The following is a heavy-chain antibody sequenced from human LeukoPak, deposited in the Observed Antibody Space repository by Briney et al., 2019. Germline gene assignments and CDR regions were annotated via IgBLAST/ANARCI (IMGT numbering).Heavy chain of an antibody. D-gene: IGHD3-10*01. CDR1: GYTFTGYY. V-gene: IGHV1-2*02. CDR3: ARATTTMVRGGSPPII. CDR2: INPNSGGT. J-gene: IGHJ3*02. Sequence: ASVKVSCKASGYTFTGYYMHWVRQAPGQGLEWMGWINPNSGGTNYAQKFQGRVTMARDTSISTAYMELSRLRSDDTAVYYCARATTTMVRGGSPPIIWGQGTMVTVSS.